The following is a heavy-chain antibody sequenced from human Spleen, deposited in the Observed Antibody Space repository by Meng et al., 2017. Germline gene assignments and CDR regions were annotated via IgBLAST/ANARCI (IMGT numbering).Heavy chain of an antibody. V-gene: IGHV1-2*06. J-gene: IGHJ4*02. CDR3: ARGNNYAFKY. Sequence: QVQLVQSGAEVKKPGASVKVSCKASGYTFTAYNLHWVRQAPGQGLEWMGRVITNSGDTNYVQKFQGRVTMTRDTSMSTVYMELSRLISDDTAVYYCARGNNYAFKYWGQGTLVTVSS. CDR2: VITNSGDT. D-gene: IGHD5-18*01. CDR1: GYTFTAYN.